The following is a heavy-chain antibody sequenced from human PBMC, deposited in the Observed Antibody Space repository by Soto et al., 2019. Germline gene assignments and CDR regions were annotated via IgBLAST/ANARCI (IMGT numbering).Heavy chain of an antibody. CDR2: IYHTGSP. CDR3: ARTDKTRWYFFDY. J-gene: IGHJ4*02. Sequence: PSETLSLTCAVSGGSISSGDCYWSWIRQPPGKGLEWIGYIYHTGSPYYNPSLKSRLTMSVDTSKNQFSLKLDSVTAADTAVYYCARTDKTRWYFFDYWGQGTLVTVSS. D-gene: IGHD2-15*01. CDR1: GGSISSGDCY. V-gene: IGHV4-31*11.